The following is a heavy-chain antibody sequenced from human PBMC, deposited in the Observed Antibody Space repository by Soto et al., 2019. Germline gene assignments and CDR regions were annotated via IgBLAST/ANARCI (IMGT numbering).Heavy chain of an antibody. J-gene: IGHJ6*02. CDR1: TFPFSTYW. Sequence: EVQLVESGGGLVQPGGSLRLSCAASTFPFSTYWMTWVRQAPVKGLEWVANIHRDEIEKYYMDSVKGRFTISRDNAKNSLYLQMTSLRAEDTAVYYCAGGNALDVWGQGTTVTVSS. V-gene: IGHV3-7*01. CDR2: IHRDEIEK. CDR3: AGGNALDV.